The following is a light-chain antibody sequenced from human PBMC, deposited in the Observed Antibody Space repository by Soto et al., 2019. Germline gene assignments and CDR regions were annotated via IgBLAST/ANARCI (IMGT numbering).Light chain of an antibody. CDR1: QSVSSNY. J-gene: IGKJ4*01. V-gene: IGKV3-20*01. CDR3: QQYGTSPPLT. CDR2: GAS. Sequence: EIVLTQSPGTLSLSPGERVTLSCRASQSVSSNYLAWYQQKPGQPPRLXXYGASSRANGIPDRFSGSGSATDLTLTISRLEPEDFAVYYCQQYGTSPPLTFGGGTKVDIK.